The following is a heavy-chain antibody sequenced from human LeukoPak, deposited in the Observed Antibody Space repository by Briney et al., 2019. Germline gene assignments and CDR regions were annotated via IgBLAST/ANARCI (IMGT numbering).Heavy chain of an antibody. CDR1: GYTFTGYY. D-gene: IGHD2-15*01. CDR2: INLNSGDT. Sequence: ASVKVSCKASGYTFTGYYMNWVRQAPGQGLEWMGWINLNSGDTHYAQKFQGRVTMTRDTSINTAYMELRRLRSDDTAVYYCARDQACIYSSVGTCSDVHWGAGSLVTVSS. V-gene: IGHV1-2*02. CDR3: ARDQACIYSSVGTCSDVH. J-gene: IGHJ4*02.